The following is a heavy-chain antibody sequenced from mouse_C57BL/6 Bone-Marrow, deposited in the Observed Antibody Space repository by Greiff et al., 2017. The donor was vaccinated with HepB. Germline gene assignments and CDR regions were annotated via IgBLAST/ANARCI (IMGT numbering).Heavy chain of an antibody. CDR2: SRNKANDYTT. CDR3: ARDAPPRVVGDYAMDY. Sequence: EVMLVESGGGLVQSGRSLRLSCATSGFTFSDFYMEWVRQAPGKGLEWIAASRNKANDYTTEYSASVKGRFIVSRDTSQSILYLQMNALRAEDTAIYYCARDAPPRVVGDYAMDYWGKGPSVPAPS. D-gene: IGHD1-1*01. J-gene: IGHJ4*01. V-gene: IGHV7-1*01. CDR1: GFTFSDFY.